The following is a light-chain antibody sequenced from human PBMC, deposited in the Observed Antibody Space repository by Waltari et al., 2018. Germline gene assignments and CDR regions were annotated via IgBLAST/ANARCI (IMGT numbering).Light chain of an antibody. CDR1: SSDVGGYNL. Sequence: QSALTQPPSASGSPGQSVTISCTGTSSDVGGYNLVPWYQQHPGKAPKLMIHEVSKRPSGVPDRFSGSKSGNTASLTVSGLQAEDEADYYCSSYAGSNNVLFGGGTKVTVL. CDR3: SSYAGSNNVL. CDR2: EVS. J-gene: IGLJ2*01. V-gene: IGLV2-8*01.